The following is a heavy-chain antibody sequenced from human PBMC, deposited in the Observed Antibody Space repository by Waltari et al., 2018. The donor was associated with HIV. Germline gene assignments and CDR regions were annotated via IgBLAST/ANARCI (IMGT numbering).Heavy chain of an antibody. CDR3: ARDQRRFLEERYYFYGMDV. Sequence: QVQLVESGGGVVQPGRSLRLSCAASGFTFSSYGVHWVRQAPGKGREWVAVIWYDGSNKYYADSVKGRFTISRDNSKNTLSLQMNSLRAEDTAVYYCARDQRRFLEERYYFYGMDVWGQGTTVTVSS. D-gene: IGHD3-3*01. CDR2: IWYDGSNK. V-gene: IGHV3-33*01. J-gene: IGHJ6*02. CDR1: GFTFSSYG.